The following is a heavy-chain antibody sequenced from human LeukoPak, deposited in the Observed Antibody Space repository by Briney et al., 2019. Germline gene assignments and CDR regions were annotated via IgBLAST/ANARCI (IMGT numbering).Heavy chain of an antibody. CDR3: VRDRHFYGSGILNY. Sequence: GGSLRLSCTGSGFTFGDYAMSWVRRAPGKGLEWVGIIRSKAYGETTEYAASVKGRFIISRDDSKGVAYLQMNSLKTEDTAVYYCVRDRHFYGSGILNYWGQGTLVTVSS. J-gene: IGHJ4*02. CDR2: IRSKAYGETT. CDR1: GFTFGDYA. V-gene: IGHV3-49*04. D-gene: IGHD3-10*01.